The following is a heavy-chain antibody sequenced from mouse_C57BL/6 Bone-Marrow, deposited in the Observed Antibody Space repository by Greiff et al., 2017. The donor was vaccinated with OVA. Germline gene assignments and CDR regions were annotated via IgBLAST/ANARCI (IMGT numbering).Heavy chain of an antibody. CDR2: IRNKANNHAT. J-gene: IGHJ3*01. D-gene: IGHD2-4*01. CDR1: GFTFSDAW. V-gene: IGHV6-6*01. Sequence: VQLKESGGGLVQPGGSMKLSCAASGFTFSDAWMDWVRQSPEKGLEWVAEIRNKANNHATYYAESVKGRFTISRDDSKSSVDLQMNSLRAEDTGMYYGTPYYDYDQAWFAYWGQGTLVTVSA. CDR3: TPYYDYDQAWFAY.